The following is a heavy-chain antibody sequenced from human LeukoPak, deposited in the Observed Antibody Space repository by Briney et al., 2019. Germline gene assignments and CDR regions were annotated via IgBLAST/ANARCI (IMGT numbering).Heavy chain of an antibody. Sequence: GGSLRLSCVASGFTFSSYGMHWVRQAPGRGLEWVALIRYDESNKYYADSVKGRFTISRDNSKNTLYLQMNSLRAEDTAVYYCAKDMYSSGWRAPYYFDYWGQGTLVTVSS. J-gene: IGHJ4*02. CDR2: IRYDESNK. V-gene: IGHV3-30*02. CDR1: GFTFSSYG. D-gene: IGHD6-19*01. CDR3: AKDMYSSGWRAPYYFDY.